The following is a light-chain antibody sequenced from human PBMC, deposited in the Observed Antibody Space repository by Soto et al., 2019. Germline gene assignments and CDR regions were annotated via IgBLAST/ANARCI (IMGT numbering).Light chain of an antibody. V-gene: IGKV3-15*01. CDR3: QQYNNWPIT. Sequence: EIVLAQSPGTLSLSPGESATLSCRASQSVSSSFLAWYQQKAGQAPRLLIYGASTRATGIPARFSGSGSGTEFTLTISSLQSEDFAVYYCQQYNNWPITFGQGTRLEIK. J-gene: IGKJ5*01. CDR1: QSVSSS. CDR2: GAS.